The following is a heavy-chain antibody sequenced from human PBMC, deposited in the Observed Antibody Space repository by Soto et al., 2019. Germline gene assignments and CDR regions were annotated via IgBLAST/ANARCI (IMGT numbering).Heavy chain of an antibody. CDR2: ISGSGGST. D-gene: IGHD6-13*01. CDR1: GFTFSSYA. J-gene: IGHJ4*02. V-gene: IGHV3-23*01. CDR3: AKDEQQLVTRFWRNSLTPPTDY. Sequence: GGSLRLSCAASGFTFSSYAMSWVRQAPGKGLEWVSAISGSGGSTYYADSVKGRFTISRDNSKNTLYLQMNSLRAEDTAVYYCAKDEQQLVTRFWRNSLTPPTDYWGQGTLVTVSS.